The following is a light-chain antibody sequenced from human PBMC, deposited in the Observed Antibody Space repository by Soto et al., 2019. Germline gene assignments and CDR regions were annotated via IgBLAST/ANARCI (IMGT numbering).Light chain of an antibody. V-gene: IGKV3-11*01. CDR2: DAS. Sequence: EIVLTQSPATLSLSPGERATLSCRASQSVGSYLGWYQHKPGQAPRLLIYDASNIAPGIPARFSGSGSGTDFTLTLSSLEPEDSAVYYCQQRSNWPRGTFGQGTKLEIK. CDR1: QSVGSY. CDR3: QQRSNWPRGT. J-gene: IGKJ2*01.